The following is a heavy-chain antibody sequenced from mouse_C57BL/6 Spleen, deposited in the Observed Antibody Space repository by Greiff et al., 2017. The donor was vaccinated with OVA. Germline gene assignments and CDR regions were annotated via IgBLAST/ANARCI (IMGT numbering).Heavy chain of an antibody. CDR1: GYTFTSYW. D-gene: IGHD1-3*01. J-gene: IGHJ2*01. Sequence: VQLQQPGAELVKPGASVKLSCKASGYTFTSYWMQWVKQRPGQGLEWIGEIDPSDSYTNYNQKFKGKATLTVDTSSSTAYMQLSSLTSEDSAGDYCARRGVSGSLDYWGQGTTLTVSS. CDR3: ARRGVSGSLDY. V-gene: IGHV1-50*01. CDR2: IDPSDSYT.